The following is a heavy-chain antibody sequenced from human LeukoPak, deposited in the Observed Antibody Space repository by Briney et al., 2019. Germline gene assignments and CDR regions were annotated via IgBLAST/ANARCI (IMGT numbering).Heavy chain of an antibody. CDR3: ARGEGGFAS. CDR2: INSGGSST. Sequence: GGSLRLSCAASGFTFSTYWMHWVRQAPGKGLVWVSRINSGGSSTNYADSVKGRFTISRDNVKNTLYLQMNSLRAEDTAVYYCARGEGGFASWGQGTLVTVSS. CDR1: GFTFSTYW. J-gene: IGHJ4*02. D-gene: IGHD3-16*01. V-gene: IGHV3-74*01.